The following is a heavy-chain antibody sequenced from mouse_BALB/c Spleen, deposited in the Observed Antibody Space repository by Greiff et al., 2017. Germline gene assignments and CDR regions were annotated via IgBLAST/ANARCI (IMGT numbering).Heavy chain of an antibody. CDR2: INPSNGGT. V-gene: IGHV1S81*02. Sequence: QVQLQQSGAELVKPGASVKLSCKASGYTFTSYYMYWVKQRPGQGLEWIGEINPSNGGTNFNEKFKSKATLTVDKSSSTAYMQLSSLTSEDSAVYYCTRRRYGNAYAMGYWGQGTSVTVSS. CDR3: TRRRYGNAYAMGY. CDR1: GYTFTSYY. D-gene: IGHD2-10*02. J-gene: IGHJ4*01.